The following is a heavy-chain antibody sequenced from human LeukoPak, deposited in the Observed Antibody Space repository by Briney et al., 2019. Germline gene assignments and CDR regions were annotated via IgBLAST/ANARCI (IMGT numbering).Heavy chain of an antibody. D-gene: IGHD4-17*01. J-gene: IGHJ4*02. CDR2: ISSSSSTI. Sequence: GGSLRLSCAGSGFTFTSYSMTWVRQVPGKGLEWISYISSSSSTIYYAESVKGRFTISRDNEKNLLYLQLNSLRAEDTALYYCARGRTSTVTMAHWGQGTLVTVSS. V-gene: IGHV3-48*01. CDR3: ARGRTSTVTMAH. CDR1: GFTFTSYS.